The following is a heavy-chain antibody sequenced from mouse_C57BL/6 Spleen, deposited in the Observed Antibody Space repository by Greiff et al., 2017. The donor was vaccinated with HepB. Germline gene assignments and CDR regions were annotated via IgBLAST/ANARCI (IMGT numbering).Heavy chain of an antibody. CDR2: IDPSDSYT. V-gene: IGHV1-50*01. D-gene: IGHD1-2*01. Sequence: QVQLQQPGAELVKPGASVKLSCKASGYTFTSYWMQWVKQRPGQGLEWIGEIDPSDSYTNYNQKFKGKATLTVDTSSSTAYMQLSSLTSEDSAVYYCARLDYYGPYFDYWGQGTTLTVSS. J-gene: IGHJ2*01. CDR3: ARLDYYGPYFDY. CDR1: GYTFTSYW.